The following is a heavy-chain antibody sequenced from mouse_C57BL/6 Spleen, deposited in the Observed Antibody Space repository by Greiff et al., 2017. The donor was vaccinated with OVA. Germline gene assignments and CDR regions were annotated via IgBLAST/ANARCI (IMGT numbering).Heavy chain of an antibody. Sequence: VQLQQPGAELVKPGASVKLSCKASGYTFTSYWMHWVKQRPGQGLEWIGMIHPNSGSTNYNEKFKSKATLTVDKSSSTAYMQLSSLTSEDSAVYYCARSGRSYNAMDYWGQGTTVTVSS. D-gene: IGHD4-1*01. CDR3: ARSGRSYNAMDY. CDR2: IHPNSGST. V-gene: IGHV1-64*01. CDR1: GYTFTSYW. J-gene: IGHJ4*01.